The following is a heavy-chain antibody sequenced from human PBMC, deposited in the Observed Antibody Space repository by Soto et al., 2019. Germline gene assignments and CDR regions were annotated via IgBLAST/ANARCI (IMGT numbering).Heavy chain of an antibody. D-gene: IGHD3-22*01. J-gene: IGHJ5*02. Sequence: SVDLTSEACGDGFASSYRRSVRHSPPQGLEWMGIINPSGGSTSYAQKFQGRVTMTRDTSKSTVYMELSSLRSEDTAVYYCARDKLEVSMIGWFDPWGKGTLVTVSS. CDR1: GDGFASSY. V-gene: IGHV1-46*01. CDR3: ARDKLEVSMIGWFDP. CDR2: INPSGGST.